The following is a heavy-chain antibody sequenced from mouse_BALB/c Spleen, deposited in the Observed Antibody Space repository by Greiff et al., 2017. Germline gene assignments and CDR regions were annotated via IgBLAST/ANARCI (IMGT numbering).Heavy chain of an antibody. CDR3: ARAPPMITTGFAY. Sequence: ESGPGLVKPSQSLSLTCSVTGYSITSGYYWNWIRQFPGNKLEWMGYISYDGSNNYNPSLKNRISITRDTSKNQFFLKLNSVTTEDTATYYCARAPPMITTGFAYWGQGTLVTGSA. V-gene: IGHV3-6*02. CDR2: ISYDGSN. CDR1: GYSITSGYY. D-gene: IGHD2-4*01. J-gene: IGHJ3*01.